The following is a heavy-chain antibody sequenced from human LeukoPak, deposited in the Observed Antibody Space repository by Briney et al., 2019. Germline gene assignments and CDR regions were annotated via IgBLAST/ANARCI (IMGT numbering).Heavy chain of an antibody. D-gene: IGHD6-6*01. V-gene: IGHV4-59*01. CDR1: GDSISSYY. J-gene: IGHJ4*02. Sequence: PSETLSLTCTVSGDSISSYYWSWIRQPPGKGLEWIGYIYYSGSTNYNPSLKSRVTISVDTSKNQFSLRLTSVPAADTAVYYCARDSSSSSYFDYWGQGTLVTVSS. CDR3: ARDSSSSSYFDY. CDR2: IYYSGST.